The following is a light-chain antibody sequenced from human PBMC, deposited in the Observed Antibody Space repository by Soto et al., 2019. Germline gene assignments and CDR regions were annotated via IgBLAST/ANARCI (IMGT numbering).Light chain of an antibody. J-gene: IGKJ4*01. CDR2: GAS. Sequence: EIVLTQSPGTLSLSAGDGVSLSCRASQTVTNNYFAWYQQKPDQAPRLLIFGASNRATGIPDRFGGSGSGTDFTLSISRLEPEDFAVYYCQQYGASPLTFGGGARLEVK. CDR1: QTVTNNY. CDR3: QQYGASPLT. V-gene: IGKV3-20*01.